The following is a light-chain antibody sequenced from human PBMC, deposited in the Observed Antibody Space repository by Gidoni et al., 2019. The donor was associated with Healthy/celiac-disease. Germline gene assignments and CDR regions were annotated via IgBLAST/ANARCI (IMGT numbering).Light chain of an antibody. CDR3: QQSYNTPPYT. J-gene: IGKJ2*01. CDR1: QSINHY. CDR2: DAS. V-gene: IGKV1-39*01. Sequence: DIQMTQSTSSLSASVRDRVTITCRASQSINHYLNWYQQKPGKAPKLLIYDASSLQSGVPSRFSGSGSGTDFTLTISSLQPEDFATYYCQQSYNTPPYTFGQGTQLEIK.